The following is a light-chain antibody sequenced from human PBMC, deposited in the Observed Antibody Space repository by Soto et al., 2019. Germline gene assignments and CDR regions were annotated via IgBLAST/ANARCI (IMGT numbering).Light chain of an antibody. CDR2: GPS. Sequence: IVLTQSPGTLSFSPGETATLSCRASESLSPHSIAWYQPKPGQAPRLLIYGPSGRATGIPDRSSGSGSGTYFTRTMSGLEPEDFAMEYWQQFQSSLRTFGQGTKVEGK. CDR1: ESLSPHS. J-gene: IGKJ1*01. V-gene: IGKV3-20*01. CDR3: QQFQSSLRT.